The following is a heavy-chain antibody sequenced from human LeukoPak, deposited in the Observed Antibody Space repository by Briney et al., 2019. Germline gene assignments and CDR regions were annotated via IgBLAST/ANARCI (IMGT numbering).Heavy chain of an antibody. D-gene: IGHD3-9*01. Sequence: PSETLSLTCTVSGGSISSYYWSWIRQPPGKGLEWIGYIYCSGSTNYNPSLKSRVTISVDTSKNQFSLKLSSVTAVDTAVYYCARSPVPKYYDVLTGYFEFDSWGQGTLVTVSS. V-gene: IGHV4-59*01. CDR1: GGSISSYY. CDR3: ARSPVPKYYDVLTGYFEFDS. CDR2: IYCSGST. J-gene: IGHJ4*02.